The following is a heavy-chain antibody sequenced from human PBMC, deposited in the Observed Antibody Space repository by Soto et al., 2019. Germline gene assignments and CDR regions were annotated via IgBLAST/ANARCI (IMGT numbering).Heavy chain of an antibody. D-gene: IGHD6-13*01. V-gene: IGHV1-18*01. Sequence: GASVKVSCKASGYTFTSYAISWVRQAPGQGLEWMGWISAYNGNTNYAQKLQGRVTMTTDTSTSTAYMELRSLRSDDTAVYYCAREMGFGYSSSWHAALNYYYGMDVWGQGTTVTVSS. J-gene: IGHJ6*02. CDR1: GYTFTSYA. CDR2: ISAYNGNT. CDR3: AREMGFGYSSSWHAALNYYYGMDV.